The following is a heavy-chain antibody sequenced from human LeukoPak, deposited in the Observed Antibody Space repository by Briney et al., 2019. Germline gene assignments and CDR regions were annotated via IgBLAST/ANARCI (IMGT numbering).Heavy chain of an antibody. J-gene: IGHJ3*02. CDR3: AKLYYCSSTSCEDDAFDI. CDR2: IRYDGSNK. V-gene: IGHV3-30*02. CDR1: GFTFSSYG. D-gene: IGHD2-2*01. Sequence: GGSLRLSCAASGFTFSSYGMHWVRQAPGKGLEWVAFIRYDGSNKYYADSVKGRFTISRDNSKNTLYLQMNSLRAEDTAVYYCAKLYYCSSTSCEDDAFDIWGQGTMVTVSS.